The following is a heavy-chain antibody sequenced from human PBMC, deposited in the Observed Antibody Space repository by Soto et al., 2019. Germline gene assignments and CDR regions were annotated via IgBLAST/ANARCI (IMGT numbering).Heavy chain of an antibody. CDR3: VRGGGGGLFDP. V-gene: IGHV3-23*01. Sequence: GGSLRLSCAASGFTFSTFAMSWVRQAPGKGLEWVSAISASGGSTYYADSVKGRFTISRDNAKRSLYLQMMSLTAEDTAIYYCVRGGGGGLFDPWGQGTMVTVTS. J-gene: IGHJ5*02. CDR1: GFTFSTFA. D-gene: IGHD2-15*01. CDR2: ISASGGST.